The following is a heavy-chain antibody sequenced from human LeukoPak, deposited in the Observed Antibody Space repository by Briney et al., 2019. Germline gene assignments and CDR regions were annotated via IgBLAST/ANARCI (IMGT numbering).Heavy chain of an antibody. V-gene: IGHV2-70*11. CDR1: GFSLSTRGMC. J-gene: IGHJ1*01. CDR2: LDWDDDK. CDR3: ARDYYDSSGQGYFQH. Sequence: SGPTLVNPTQTLTLACTFSGFSLSTRGMCVSWIRQPPGKALEWLARLDWDDDKYYSTALKTRLTSSKDTTKNQVVLTMTTMAPVDTATYYCARDYYDSSGQGYFQHWGQGTLVTVSP. D-gene: IGHD3-22*01.